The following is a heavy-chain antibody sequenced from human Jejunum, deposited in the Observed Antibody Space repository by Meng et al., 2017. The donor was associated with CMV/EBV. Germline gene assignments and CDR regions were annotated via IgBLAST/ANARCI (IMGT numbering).Heavy chain of an antibody. CDR1: GFTVSSNY. Sequence: LLVGAGGGFIQPGGSLRLSCAASGFTVSSNYMSWVRQAPGKGLEWVSVIYSGGSTYYADSVKGRFTISRDNSKNTLYLQMNSLRVEDTAVYYCATLNYGSGSSSDYWGQGTLVTVSS. CDR2: IYSGGST. J-gene: IGHJ4*02. CDR3: ATLNYGSGSSSDY. D-gene: IGHD3-10*01. V-gene: IGHV3-53*01.